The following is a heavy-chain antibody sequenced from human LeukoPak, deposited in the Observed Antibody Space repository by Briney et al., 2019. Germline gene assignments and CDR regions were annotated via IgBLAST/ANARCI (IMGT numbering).Heavy chain of an antibody. V-gene: IGHV3-23*01. CDR3: AKDSSSGGSWL. J-gene: IGHJ4*02. CDR2: ISGSGGST. CDR1: GFTFSNTW. Sequence: GGSLRLSCAASGFTFSNTWMSWVRQAPGKGLEWVSAISGSGGSTYYADSVKGRFTISRDNSKNTLYLQMNSLRAEDTAVYYCAKDSSSGGSWLWGQGTLVTVSS. D-gene: IGHD2-15*01.